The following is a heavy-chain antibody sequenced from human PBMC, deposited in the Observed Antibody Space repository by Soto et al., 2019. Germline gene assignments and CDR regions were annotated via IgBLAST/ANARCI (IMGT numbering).Heavy chain of an antibody. Sequence: QVQLVQSGAEVKKPGASVKVSCKASGYTFTSYDINWVRQATGQGLEWMGWMNPNSGNTGFAQKFQGRVTMTRNTAIRTGLRALSSPRSYDTSVYHCARGAQEILDLWGQGTLATVSS. J-gene: IGHJ5*02. V-gene: IGHV1-8*01. CDR3: ARGAQEILDL. CDR1: GYTFTSYD. CDR2: MNPNSGNT.